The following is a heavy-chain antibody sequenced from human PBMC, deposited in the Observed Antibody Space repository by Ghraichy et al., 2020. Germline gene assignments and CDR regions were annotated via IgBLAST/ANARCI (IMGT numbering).Heavy chain of an antibody. D-gene: IGHD3-16*01. V-gene: IGHV3-48*02. Sequence: VSDIKSDSSTINYADSVKGRFTISRDNAKNSLYLQMNSLRDEDTAVYYCARGRYVPMDYWGQGTLVSVSS. CDR2: IKSDSSTI. CDR3: ARGRYVPMDY. J-gene: IGHJ4*02.